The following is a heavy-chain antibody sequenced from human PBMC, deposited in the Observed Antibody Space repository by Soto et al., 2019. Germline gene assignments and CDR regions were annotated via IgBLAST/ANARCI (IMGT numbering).Heavy chain of an antibody. J-gene: IGHJ6*02. V-gene: IGHV1-3*01. CDR3: ARTECSSTSCYNYYYYGMDV. CDR1: GYSFTKYG. Sequence: ASVKVSCKTSGYSFTKYGLHWVRQAPGQRLEWMGWVNPGNGDTKYSQKFQGRVTITRDTSATTAYRELSSLRSEDSAVFYCARTECSSTSCYNYYYYGMDVWGQGTTVTVSS. D-gene: IGHD2-2*01. CDR2: VNPGNGDT.